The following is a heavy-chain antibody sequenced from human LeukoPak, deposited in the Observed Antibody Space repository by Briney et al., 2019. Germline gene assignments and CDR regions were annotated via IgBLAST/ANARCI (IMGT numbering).Heavy chain of an antibody. CDR1: GYTFTGYY. D-gene: IGHD3-10*01. Sequence: ASVKVSCKASGYTFTGYYMHWVRQAPGQGLEWMGWINPNSGGTNYAQKFQGRVTMTRDTAISTAYMELSRLRSDDTAVYYCASLWFGELSSPPFDYWGQGTLVTVSS. J-gene: IGHJ4*02. CDR2: INPNSGGT. V-gene: IGHV1-2*02. CDR3: ASLWFGELSSPPFDY.